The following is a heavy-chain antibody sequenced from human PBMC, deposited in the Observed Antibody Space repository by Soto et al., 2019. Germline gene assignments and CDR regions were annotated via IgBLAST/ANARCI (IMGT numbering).Heavy chain of an antibody. CDR1: GFTFSDYY. Sequence: QVQLVESGGGLVRPGGSLRLSCLGSGFTFSDYYMSWIRQAPGKGLEWVSYISSRGSTIYYTDSVKGRFTISRDNAKDSLFLQMNTLRDEDTALYYCARAFRGYSNAWDVWGKGTTVTVSS. V-gene: IGHV3-11*01. CDR3: ARAFRGYSNAWDV. J-gene: IGHJ6*04. D-gene: IGHD5-18*01. CDR2: ISSRGSTI.